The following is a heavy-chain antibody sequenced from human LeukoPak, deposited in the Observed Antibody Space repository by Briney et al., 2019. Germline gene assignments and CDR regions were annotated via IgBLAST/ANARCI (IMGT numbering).Heavy chain of an antibody. V-gene: IGHV4-34*01. CDR3: ARGPIHFEYSSSHYFDY. J-gene: IGHJ4*02. CDR2: INHSGST. Sequence: PSETLSLTCAVYGGSFSGYYWSWIRQPPGKGLEWIGEINHSGSTNYNPSLKSRVTISVDTSKNQFSPKLSSVTAADTAVYYCARGPIHFEYSSSHYFDYWGQGTLVTVSS. CDR1: GGSFSGYY. D-gene: IGHD6-6*01.